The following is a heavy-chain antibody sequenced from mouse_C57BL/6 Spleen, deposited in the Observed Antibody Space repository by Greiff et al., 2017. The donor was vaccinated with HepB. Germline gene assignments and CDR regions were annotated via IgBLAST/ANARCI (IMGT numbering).Heavy chain of an antibody. V-gene: IGHV5-17*01. CDR2: ISSGSSTI. J-gene: IGHJ3*01. CDR1: GFTFSDYG. CDR3: ARPYDYDPAWFAY. D-gene: IGHD2-4*01. Sequence: EVKLVESGGGLVKPGGSLKLSCAASGFTFSDYGMHWVRQAPEKGLEWVAYISSGSSTIYYADTVKGRFTISRDNAKNTLFLQMTSLRSEDTAMYYCARPYDYDPAWFAYWGQGTLVTVSA.